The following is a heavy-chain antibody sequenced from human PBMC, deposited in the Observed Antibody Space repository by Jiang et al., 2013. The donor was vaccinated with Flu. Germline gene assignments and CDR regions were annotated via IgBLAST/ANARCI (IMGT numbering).Heavy chain of an antibody. Sequence: GLVKPSETLSLTCAVSGYSISSGYYWGWIRQPPGKGLEWIGSIYHSGSTYYNPSLKSRVTISVDTSKNQFSLKLSSVTAADTAVYYCARHDCSSTSCYDAFDIWGQGTMVTVSS. V-gene: IGHV4-38-2*01. CDR2: IYHSGST. J-gene: IGHJ3*02. CDR3: ARHDCSSTSCYDAFDI. D-gene: IGHD2-2*01. CDR1: GYSISSGYY.